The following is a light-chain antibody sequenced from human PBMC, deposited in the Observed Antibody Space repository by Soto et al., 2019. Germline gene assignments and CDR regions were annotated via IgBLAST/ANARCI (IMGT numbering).Light chain of an antibody. J-gene: IGLJ2*01. CDR3: AAWDDSLNGLV. CDR2: DVS. V-gene: IGLV2-14*01. CDR1: SSDVGGYNY. Sequence: QSALTQPASVSGSPGQSITISCTGTSSDVGGYNYVSWYQQHPDKAPKLMVYDVSNRPSGVSNRFSGSKSGNTASLTISGLQSEDEADYYCAAWDDSLNGLVFGGGTKVTVL.